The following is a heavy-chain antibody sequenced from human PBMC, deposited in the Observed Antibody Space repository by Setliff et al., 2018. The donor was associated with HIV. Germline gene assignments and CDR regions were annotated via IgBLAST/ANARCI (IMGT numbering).Heavy chain of an antibody. CDR1: GGTFTRNC. V-gene: IGHV1-69*13. Sequence: EASVKVSCKVSGGTFTRNCISWVRQAPGQGLEWMGGIVPVFGIGRSPQKFQGRVIITADESTSTAYMELSSLTSGDTAVYYCAAGLNYYDRSGLGAWGQGTLVTVSS. D-gene: IGHD3-22*01. CDR3: AAGLNYYDRSGLGA. J-gene: IGHJ5*02. CDR2: IVPVFGIG.